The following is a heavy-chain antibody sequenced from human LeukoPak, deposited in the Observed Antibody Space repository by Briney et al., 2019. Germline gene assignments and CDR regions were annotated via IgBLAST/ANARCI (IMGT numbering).Heavy chain of an antibody. CDR2: INPSGGST. CDR1: GYTFTGYY. CDR3: ARLTTLLDAFDI. V-gene: IGHV1-46*01. Sequence: EASVKVSCKASGYTFTGYYMHWVRQAPGQGLEWMGIINPSGGSTSYAQKFQGRATMTRDTSISTAYMELSRLRSDDTAVYYCARLTTLLDAFDIWGQGTMVTVSS. J-gene: IGHJ3*02. D-gene: IGHD1-1*01.